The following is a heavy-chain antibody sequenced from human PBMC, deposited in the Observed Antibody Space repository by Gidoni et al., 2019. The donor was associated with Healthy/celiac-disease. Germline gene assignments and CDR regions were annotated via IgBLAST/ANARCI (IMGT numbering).Heavy chain of an antibody. CDR2: INHSGST. V-gene: IGHV4-34*01. J-gene: IGHJ4*02. Sequence: QVQLQQWGAGLLKPSETLSLTCAVYGGSFSGYYWSWVRPPPGKGLEWIGEINHSGSTNYNPSLKSRVTISVDTSKNQFSLKLSSVTAADTAVYYCALRKVGATGSRYFDYWGQGTLVTVSS. CDR1: GGSFSGYY. CDR3: ALRKVGATGSRYFDY. D-gene: IGHD1-26*01.